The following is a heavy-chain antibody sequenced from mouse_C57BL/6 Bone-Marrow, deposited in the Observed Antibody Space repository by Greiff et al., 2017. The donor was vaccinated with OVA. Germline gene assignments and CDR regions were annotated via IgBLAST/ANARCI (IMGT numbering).Heavy chain of an antibody. D-gene: IGHD3-2*02. CDR2: IYPRDGST. CDR1: GYTFTDHT. V-gene: IGHV1-78*01. Sequence: QVQLQQSGPELVKPGASVKISCKVSGYTFTDHTIHWMKQRPEQGLEWIGYIYPRDGSTKYNEKFKGKATLTADKSSSTAYMQLNSLTSEDSAVYFCARSRGSSGYETWFAYWGQGTLVTVSA. J-gene: IGHJ3*01. CDR3: ARSRGSSGYETWFAY.